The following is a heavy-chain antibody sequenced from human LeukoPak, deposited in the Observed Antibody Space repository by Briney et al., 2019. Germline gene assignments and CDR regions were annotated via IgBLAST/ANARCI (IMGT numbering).Heavy chain of an antibody. Sequence: GGSLRLSCAASGFTFSSYGMHWVRQAPGKGLEWVAVIWYDGSNKYYADSVKGRFTISRDNSKNTLYLQRNSLRAEDTAVYYCARDHPAVAGTSTSFDYWGQGTLVTVSS. V-gene: IGHV3-33*01. CDR3: ARDHPAVAGTSTSFDY. CDR1: GFTFSSYG. CDR2: IWYDGSNK. J-gene: IGHJ4*02. D-gene: IGHD6-19*01.